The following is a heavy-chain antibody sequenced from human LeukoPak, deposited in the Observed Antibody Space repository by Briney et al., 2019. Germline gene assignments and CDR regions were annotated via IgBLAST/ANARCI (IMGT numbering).Heavy chain of an antibody. D-gene: IGHD3-10*01. CDR2: ISWNSGSI. CDR1: GFTFDDYA. V-gene: IGHV3-9*01. J-gene: IGHJ4*02. CDR3: ARASIVRRIWGGKSKSSFDY. Sequence: GGSLRLSCAASGFTFDDYAMHWVRQGPGKGLEWVSGISWNSGSIGYADSVKGRFTISRDNSKNTLSLQMNSLRAEDTAVYYCARASIVRRIWGGKSKSSFDYWGQGTLVTVSS.